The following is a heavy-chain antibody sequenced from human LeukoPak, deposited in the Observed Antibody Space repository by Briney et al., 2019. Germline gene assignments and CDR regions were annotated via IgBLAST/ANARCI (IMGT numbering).Heavy chain of an antibody. CDR1: GFTFSSYW. V-gene: IGHV3-74*01. CDR3: ARDFKYSGYELDY. J-gene: IGHJ4*02. CDR2: INSDGSST. Sequence: TGGSLRLSCAASGFTFSSYWMHWVRQAPGKGLVWVSRINSDGSSTSYADSVKGRFTISRDSAKNTLYLQMNSLRAEDTAVYYCARDFKYSGYELDYWGQGTLVTVSS. D-gene: IGHD5-12*01.